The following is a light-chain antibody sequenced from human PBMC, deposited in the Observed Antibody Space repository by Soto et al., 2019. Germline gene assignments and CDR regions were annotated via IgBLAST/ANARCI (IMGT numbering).Light chain of an antibody. CDR2: DVS. J-gene: IGLJ3*02. Sequence: QSALTQPASVSGSPGQSITISCTGSSSDIGAYNYVSWYQQHPGKAPKLMIYDVSNRPSGVSDRFSGSKSGNTASLTISGLQGEDEADYYCSSYTTSRPRVFGGGTKLTVL. CDR1: SSDIGAYNY. CDR3: SSYTTSRPRV. V-gene: IGLV2-14*03.